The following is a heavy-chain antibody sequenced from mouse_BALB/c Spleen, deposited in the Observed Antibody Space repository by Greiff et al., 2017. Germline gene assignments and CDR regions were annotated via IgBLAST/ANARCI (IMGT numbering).Heavy chain of an antibody. CDR2: ISYDGSN. J-gene: IGHJ4*01. CDR3: ARAGYHYYAMDY. CDR1: GYSITSGYY. Sequence: DVKLVESGPGLVKPSRSLSLTCSVTGYSITSGYYWNWIRQFPGNKLEWMGYISYDGSNNYNPSLKNRISITRDTSKNQFFLKLNSVTTEDTATYYCARAGYHYYAMDYWGQGTSVTVSS. D-gene: IGHD4-1*01. V-gene: IGHV3-6*02.